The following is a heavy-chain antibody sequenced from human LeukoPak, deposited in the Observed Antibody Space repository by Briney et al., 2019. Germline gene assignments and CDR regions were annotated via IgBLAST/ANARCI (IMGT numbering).Heavy chain of an antibody. CDR2: INPNSGGT. Sequence: ASVKVSCKASGYTFTGYYMHWVRQAPGQGLEWMGWINPNSGGTNYAQKFQGRVTMTRDTSISTAYMELSRLRSDDTAVYYCARGGGTIAGTGIPFDYWGQGTLVTVSS. V-gene: IGHV1-2*02. CDR3: ARGGGTIAGTGIPFDY. J-gene: IGHJ4*02. D-gene: IGHD6-13*01. CDR1: GYTFTGYY.